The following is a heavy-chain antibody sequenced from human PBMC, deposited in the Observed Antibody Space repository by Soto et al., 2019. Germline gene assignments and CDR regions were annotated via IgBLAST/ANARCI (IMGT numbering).Heavy chain of an antibody. J-gene: IGHJ6*02. CDR1: GYTFTSYG. D-gene: IGHD4-4*01. Sequence: ASVKVSCKASGYTFTSYGISWVQQAPGQGLEWMGWISAYNGNTNYAQKLQGRVTMTTDTSTSTAYMELRSLRSDDTAVYYCARVTVTTPNRVYYYYGMDGWGQGATVPVSS. V-gene: IGHV1-18*01. CDR2: ISAYNGNT. CDR3: ARVTVTTPNRVYYYYGMDG.